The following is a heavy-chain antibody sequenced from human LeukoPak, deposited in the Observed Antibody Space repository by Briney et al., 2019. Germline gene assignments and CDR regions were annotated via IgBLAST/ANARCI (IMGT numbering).Heavy chain of an antibody. CDR2: IWSDGSNK. CDR1: GFTFSTYG. Sequence: GGSLRLSCAASGFTFSTYGMHWVRQAPGKGLEWVAFIWSDGSNKYYADSVKGRFAISRDNAKNSLYLQMNSLRAEDTAVYYCARVGSGYYYGGIDYWGQGTLVTVSS. J-gene: IGHJ4*02. CDR3: ARVGSGYYYGGIDY. D-gene: IGHD3-22*01. V-gene: IGHV3-33*01.